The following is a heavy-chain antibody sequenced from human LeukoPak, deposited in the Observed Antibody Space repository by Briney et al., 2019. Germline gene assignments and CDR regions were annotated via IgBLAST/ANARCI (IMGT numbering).Heavy chain of an antibody. CDR2: ISGYNGNT. D-gene: IGHD3-22*01. J-gene: IGHJ3*02. V-gene: IGHV1-18*01. CDR1: GYTFTTYN. Sequence: ASVKVSCKASGYTFTTYNINWVRQAPGQGLEWVGWISGYNGNTNYAQKLQGRVTMTTDTSTSTAYMELRSLKSDDTAVYYCASLKNYYDSSGYLVTDAFDIWGQGTMTVSS. CDR3: ASLKNYYDSSGYLVTDAFDI.